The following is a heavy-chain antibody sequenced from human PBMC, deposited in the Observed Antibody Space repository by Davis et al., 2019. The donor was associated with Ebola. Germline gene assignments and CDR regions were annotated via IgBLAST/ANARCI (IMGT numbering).Heavy chain of an antibody. V-gene: IGHV3-11*01. CDR1: GFTFSDHY. CDR2: ISHDGLNI. CDR3: ARYCSSNDCYVESAEYFHD. J-gene: IGHJ1*01. Sequence: GGSLRLSCAASGFTFSDHYMSWIRQAPGKGLEWISYISHDGLNIKYADSVKGRFTVSRDNAKNSLYLQMNSLRAEDTAVYYCARYCSSNDCYVESAEYFHDWGQGTLVTVSS. D-gene: IGHD2-2*01.